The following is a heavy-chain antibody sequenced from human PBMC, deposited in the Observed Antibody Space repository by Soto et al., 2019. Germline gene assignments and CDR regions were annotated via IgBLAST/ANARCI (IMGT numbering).Heavy chain of an antibody. Sequence: GFLRISCAASGFSFSSYAMSWVRQAPGKGLEWVSAISGSGGSTYYADSVKGRFTISRDNSKNTLYLQMKSLRAEDTAVYYRAKWYTVQLWPYYYYGMDVWGQGTTVTGSS. D-gene: IGHD5-18*01. CDR2: ISGSGGST. CDR1: GFSFSSYA. V-gene: IGHV3-23*01. J-gene: IGHJ6*02. CDR3: AKWYTVQLWPYYYYGMDV.